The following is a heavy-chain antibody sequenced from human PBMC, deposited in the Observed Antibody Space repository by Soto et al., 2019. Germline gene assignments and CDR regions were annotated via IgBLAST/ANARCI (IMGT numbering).Heavy chain of an antibody. J-gene: IGHJ6*03. V-gene: IGHV1-2*04. CDR1: GYTFTGYY. CDR3: ARGITTVTKYYYYYYMDV. CDR2: IHPNSGGT. D-gene: IGHD4-17*01. Sequence: QVQLVQSGAEVKKPGASVKVSCKASGYTFTGYYMHWVRQAPGQGLEWMGWIHPNSGGTNYAQKFQGWVTMTRDTSISTAYMELSRLRSDDTAVYYCARGITTVTKYYYYYYMDVWGKGTTVTVSS.